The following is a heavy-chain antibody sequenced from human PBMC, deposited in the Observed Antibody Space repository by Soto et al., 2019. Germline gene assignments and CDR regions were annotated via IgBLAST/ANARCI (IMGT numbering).Heavy chain of an antibody. J-gene: IGHJ3*02. CDR2: IYYSGST. Sequence: SETLSLTCTVSGGSIFSHYWGWIRQPPGKGLEYIGYIYYSGSTNYNPSLKSRVTISVDMSREQFSLKLTSVTAADTAVYYCARGHNLGVSTFDIWGQGTSVTVSS. V-gene: IGHV4-59*11. CDR1: GGSIFSHY. CDR3: ARGHNLGVSTFDI. D-gene: IGHD2-8*02.